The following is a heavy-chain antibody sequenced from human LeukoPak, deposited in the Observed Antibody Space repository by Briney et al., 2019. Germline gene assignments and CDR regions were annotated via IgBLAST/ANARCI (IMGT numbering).Heavy chain of an antibody. Sequence: GGSLRLSCAASGSSLGTYWMTWVRQAPGKGLEWVANIKRDGIQIRYVDSVKGRFTISRDNAKNSLYLQMDSLKAEDTAVYYCARDSGSYYVDYWGQGTLVTVSS. CDR2: IKRDGIQI. J-gene: IGHJ4*02. D-gene: IGHD1-26*01. CDR1: GSSLGTYW. V-gene: IGHV3-7*04. CDR3: ARDSGSYYVDY.